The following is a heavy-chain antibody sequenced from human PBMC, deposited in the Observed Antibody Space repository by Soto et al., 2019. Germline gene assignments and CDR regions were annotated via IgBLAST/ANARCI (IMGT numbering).Heavy chain of an antibody. CDR1: GFSLTTTGVG. CDR3: AHNAGYLVY. V-gene: IGHV2-5*02. CDR2: IYWDDDK. J-gene: IGHJ4*02. Sequence: QITLKESGPTLVKPTQTLTLTCTFSGFSLTTTGVGVGWLRQPPGKALEWLALIYWDDDKRYSPSLKSRLTIPKGTSETQVALTMTNVDPVDTAPYFCAHNAGYLVYWGQGTLVTVSS. D-gene: IGHD6-13*01.